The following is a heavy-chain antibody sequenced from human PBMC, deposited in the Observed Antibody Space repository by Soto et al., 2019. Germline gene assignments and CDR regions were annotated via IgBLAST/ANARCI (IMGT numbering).Heavy chain of an antibody. CDR3: ARFFGSGFDY. Sequence: PGGSLRLSCVASGFTFSTDSMNWVRQAPGKGLEWVAHISTSGATRYCADSVKGRFTISRDNAKTSLYLQMDSLRNEDTAVYYCARFFGSGFDYWGQGP. CDR2: ISTSGATR. V-gene: IGHV3-48*02. J-gene: IGHJ4*02. CDR1: GFTFSTDS. D-gene: IGHD6-19*01.